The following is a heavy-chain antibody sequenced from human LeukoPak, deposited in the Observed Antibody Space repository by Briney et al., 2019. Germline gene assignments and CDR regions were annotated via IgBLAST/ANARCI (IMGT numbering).Heavy chain of an antibody. CDR1: GGTFISYA. CDR3: ATSSITIPLYYYYYMDV. J-gene: IGHJ6*03. CDR2: IIPIFGTA. V-gene: IGHV1-69*05. Sequence: SVKVSCKASGGTFISYAISWVRQAPGQGLEWMGGIIPIFGTANYAQKFQGRVTITTDESTSTAYMELSSLRSEDTAVYYCATSSITIPLYYYYYMDVWGKGTTVTVSS. D-gene: IGHD3-3*01.